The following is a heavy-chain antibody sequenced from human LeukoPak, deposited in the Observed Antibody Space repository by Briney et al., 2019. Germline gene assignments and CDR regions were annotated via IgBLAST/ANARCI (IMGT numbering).Heavy chain of an antibody. CDR2: IKQDGSEK. J-gene: IGHJ4*02. Sequence: GGSLRLSCAASGFTFSSYWMSWVRQAPGKGLEWVANIKQDGSEKYYVDSVKGRFTISRDNAKNSLYLQMNSLRAEDTAVYYCARVPVVAAYGLFDYWGQGTLVTVSS. CDR1: GFTFSSYW. CDR3: ARVPVVAAYGLFDY. D-gene: IGHD2-15*01. V-gene: IGHV3-7*01.